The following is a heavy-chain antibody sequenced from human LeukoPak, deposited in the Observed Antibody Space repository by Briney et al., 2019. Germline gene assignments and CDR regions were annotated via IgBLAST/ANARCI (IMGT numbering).Heavy chain of an antibody. V-gene: IGHV1-2*02. CDR1: GYTFTGYY. D-gene: IGHD6-6*01. CDR3: ARGRYSSSPDNWFDP. J-gene: IGHJ5*02. CDR2: INPNSGGT. Sequence: GASVKVSCKASGYTFTGYYMHWVRQAPEQGLEWMGWINPNSGGTNYAQKFQGRVTMTRDTSISTAYMELSRLRSDDTAVYYCARGRYSSSPDNWFDPWGQGTLVTVSS.